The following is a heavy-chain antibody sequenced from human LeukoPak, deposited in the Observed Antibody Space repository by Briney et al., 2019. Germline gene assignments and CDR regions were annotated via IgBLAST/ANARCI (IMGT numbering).Heavy chain of an antibody. CDR1: GYTFTGYY. Sequence: GASVKVSCKASGYTFTGYYMHWVRQAPGQGLEWMGWINPNSGGTNYAQKFQGRVTMTRDTSISTAYMELSRLRSDDTAVYYCARDQGDLHNWLDPWGQGTLVTVSS. V-gene: IGHV1-2*02. J-gene: IGHJ5*02. CDR2: INPNSGGT. D-gene: IGHD2-21*01. CDR3: ARDQGDLHNWLDP.